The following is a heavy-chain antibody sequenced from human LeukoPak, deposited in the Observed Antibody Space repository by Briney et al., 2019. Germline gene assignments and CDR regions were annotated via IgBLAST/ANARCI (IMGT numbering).Heavy chain of an antibody. J-gene: IGHJ4*02. CDR1: GYTFTGYY. D-gene: IGHD3-10*01. CDR3: ARDNGSGSYRRILFDY. Sequence: ASVKVSCKASGYTFTGYYMHWVRQAPGQGLEWMGWINPNSGGTNYAQKFQGRVTMTRDTSISTAYMELSRLRSDDTAVYYCARDNGSGSYRRILFDYWGQGTLVTVSS. V-gene: IGHV1-2*02. CDR2: INPNSGGT.